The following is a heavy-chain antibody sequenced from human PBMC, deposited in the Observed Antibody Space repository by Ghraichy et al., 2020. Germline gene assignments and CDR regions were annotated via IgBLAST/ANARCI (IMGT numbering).Heavy chain of an antibody. CDR2: IYSGGST. J-gene: IGHJ6*02. CDR1: GFTVSSNY. CDR3: ARVVVTAIRISVHYYYYGMDV. Sequence: GGSLRLSCAASGFTVSSNYMSWVRQAPGKGLEWVSVIYSGGSTYYADSVKGRFTISRDNSKNTLYLQMNSLRAEDTAVYYCARVVVTAIRISVHYYYYGMDVWGQGTTVTVSS. D-gene: IGHD2-21*02. V-gene: IGHV3-53*01.